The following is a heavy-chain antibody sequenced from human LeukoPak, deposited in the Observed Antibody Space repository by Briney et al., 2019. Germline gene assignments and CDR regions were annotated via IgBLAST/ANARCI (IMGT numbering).Heavy chain of an antibody. CDR1: GFTFSNYL. CDR2: INSDGTST. D-gene: IGHD5/OR15-5a*01. J-gene: IGHJ4*02. V-gene: IGHV3-74*01. CDR3: ARDRSTTHFDY. Sequence: GGSLRLSCAASGFTFSNYLMHWVRQAPGKGLVWVSHINSDGTSTGYADSVKGRFTISRDNSKNTLFLQMDSLRAEDTAVYYCARDRSTTHFDYWGQGTLVTVSS.